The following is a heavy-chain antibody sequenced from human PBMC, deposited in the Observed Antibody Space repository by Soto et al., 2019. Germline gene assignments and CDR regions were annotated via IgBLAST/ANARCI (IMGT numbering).Heavy chain of an antibody. J-gene: IGHJ4*02. Sequence: EVQLVESGGGLVQPGGSLRLSCAASGFPFSIYSMNWVRQAPGKGLEWFSYITGDTITIKYADSVKGRFTISRDNAKNSLYLQMNSLRDEDTAVYFCARSVEGHFDYWGQGTVVTVSS. D-gene: IGHD6-19*01. CDR1: GFPFSIYS. CDR3: ARSVEGHFDY. V-gene: IGHV3-48*02. CDR2: ITGDTITI.